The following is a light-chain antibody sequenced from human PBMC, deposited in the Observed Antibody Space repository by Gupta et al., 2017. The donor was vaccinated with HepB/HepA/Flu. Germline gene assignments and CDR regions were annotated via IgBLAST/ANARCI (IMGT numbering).Light chain of an antibody. CDR1: QSVSSTY. CDR2: GAS. J-gene: IGKJ1*01. Sequence: EIMLTQSPCTLSLSPGERVTLSCKASQSVSSTYLAWYQRKPGQTPRLLIYGASSRATDIPDRFSGSGSGTEFTLTISKLEPEDFAVYYCHQDGSSPQTFGQGTKLEIK. CDR3: HQDGSSPQT. V-gene: IGKV3-20*01.